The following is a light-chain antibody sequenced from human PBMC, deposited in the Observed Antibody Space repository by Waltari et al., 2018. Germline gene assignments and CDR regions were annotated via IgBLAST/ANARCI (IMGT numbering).Light chain of an antibody. V-gene: IGLV1-47*01. Sequence: QSVLTQPPSASGTPGQRVTISCSGSRSNIGSNYVYWYQQVPGTAPKLLIYRNNQRPSWVPDRFSGSKSGTSASLAISGLRSEDEADYYCAAWDDSLSGRVFGGGTKVTVL. CDR1: RSNIGSNY. CDR2: RNN. J-gene: IGLJ3*02. CDR3: AAWDDSLSGRV.